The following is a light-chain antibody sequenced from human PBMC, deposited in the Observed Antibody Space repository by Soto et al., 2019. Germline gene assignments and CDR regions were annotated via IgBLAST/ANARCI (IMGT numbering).Light chain of an antibody. CDR1: QSFLYSANDENY. CDR3: QQYYTTPWA. CDR2: WAS. J-gene: IGKJ1*01. V-gene: IGKV4-1*01. Sequence: DIVLSQSPDSLAVSLGATPSINCKASQSFLYSANDENYLAWYQQRPGQPPKLLIYWASTRESGVPDRFSGSGSRTDFTLTISSLQAEDVAVYYCQQYYTTPWAFGQGTKVDI.